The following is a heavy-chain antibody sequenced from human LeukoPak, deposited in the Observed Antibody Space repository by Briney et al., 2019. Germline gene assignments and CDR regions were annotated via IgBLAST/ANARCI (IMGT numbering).Heavy chain of an antibody. Sequence: GGSLRLSCAASGFTFSSYSMNWVRQAPGKGLEWVAVISYDGSNKYYADSVKGRFTISRDNSKNTLYLQMNSLRAEGTAVYYCARSSVFDPWGQGTLVTVSS. V-gene: IGHV3-30*05. J-gene: IGHJ5*02. CDR2: ISYDGSNK. CDR3: ARSSVFDP. CDR1: GFTFSSYS.